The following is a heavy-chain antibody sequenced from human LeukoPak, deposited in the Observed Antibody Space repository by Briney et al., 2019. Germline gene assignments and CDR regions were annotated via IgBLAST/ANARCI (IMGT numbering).Heavy chain of an antibody. CDR2: ISYDGSNK. V-gene: IGHV3-30*18. CDR3: AKDPGYCSSTSCPPSDY. Sequence: PGGSLRLSCAASGFTFSSYGMHWVRQAPGKGLEWVAVISYDGSNKYYADSVKGRFTISRDNSKNTLYLQMNSLRAEDTAVYYCAKDPGYCSSTSCPPSDYWGQGTLVTVSS. D-gene: IGHD2-2*01. CDR1: GFTFSSYG. J-gene: IGHJ4*02.